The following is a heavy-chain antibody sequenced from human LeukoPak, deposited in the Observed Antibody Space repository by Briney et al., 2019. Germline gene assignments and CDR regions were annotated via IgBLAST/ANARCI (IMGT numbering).Heavy chain of an antibody. J-gene: IGHJ4*02. CDR3: ARGRKAYYDSSGYVDY. CDR1: GGSISSYY. CDR2: IYTSGST. Sequence: SETLSLTCTVSGGSISSYYWSWIRQPAGKGLEWIGRIYTSGSTNYNPSLKSRVTISVDTSKNQFSLKLSSVTAADTAVYYCARGRKAYYDSSGYVDYWGQGTLVTVSS. D-gene: IGHD3-22*01. V-gene: IGHV4-4*07.